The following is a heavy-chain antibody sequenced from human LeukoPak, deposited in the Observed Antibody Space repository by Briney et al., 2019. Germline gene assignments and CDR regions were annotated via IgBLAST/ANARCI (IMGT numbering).Heavy chain of an antibody. V-gene: IGHV3-48*01. CDR1: GFTFSSYS. CDR3: ARGRFIAAAGTTAHFDY. D-gene: IGHD6-13*01. J-gene: IGHJ4*02. Sequence: PGGSLRLSCAASGFTFSSYSMNWVRQAPGKGLEWVSYISSSSSTIYYADSVKGRFTISRDNAKNSLYLQMNSLRAEDTAVYYCARGRFIAAAGTTAHFDYWGQGTLVTVSS. CDR2: ISSSSSTI.